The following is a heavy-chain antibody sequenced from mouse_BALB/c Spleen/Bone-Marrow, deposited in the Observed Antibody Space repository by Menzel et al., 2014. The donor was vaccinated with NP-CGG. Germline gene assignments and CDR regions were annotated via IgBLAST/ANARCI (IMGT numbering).Heavy chain of an antibody. CDR2: ISSGGSTI. Sequence: EVQGVESGGGLVQPGGSRKLSCAASGFTFSSFGMHWVRQAPERGLEWVAYISSGGSTIFYADTVKGRFTISRDNPKNTLFLQMTSLRSEDTAMYYCTRGGNWEDFDYWGQGTTLTVSS. CDR1: GFTFSSFG. V-gene: IGHV5-17*02. J-gene: IGHJ2*01. CDR3: TRGGNWEDFDY. D-gene: IGHD4-1*01.